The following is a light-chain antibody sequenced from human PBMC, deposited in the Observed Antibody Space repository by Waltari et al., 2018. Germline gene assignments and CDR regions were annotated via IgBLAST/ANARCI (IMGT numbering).Light chain of an antibody. V-gene: IGLV2-23*02. J-gene: IGLJ3*02. CDR3: CSYAGSSTWV. CDR2: EVS. CDR1: SSDVGSYNL. Sequence: QSALTQTASVSGSPGQSITISCTGTSSDVGSYNLVSWYQQHPGKAPKLMIYEVSKRPSEVSIRLSGSKSDNTASLTISGLQAEYEADYYCCSYAGSSTWVFGGGTKLTVL.